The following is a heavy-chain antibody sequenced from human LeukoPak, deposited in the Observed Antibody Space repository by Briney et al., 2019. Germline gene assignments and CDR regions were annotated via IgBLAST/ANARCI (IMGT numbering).Heavy chain of an antibody. D-gene: IGHD3-9*01. Sequence: GASVKVSCKVSGYTLTELSTHWVRQAPGKGLEWMGGFDPEDGETIYAQKFQGRVTMTEDTSTDTAYMELSSLRSEDTAVYYCATVSDATTGYGYWGQGTLVTVSS. J-gene: IGHJ4*02. CDR2: FDPEDGET. V-gene: IGHV1-24*01. CDR1: GYTLTELS. CDR3: ATVSDATTGYGY.